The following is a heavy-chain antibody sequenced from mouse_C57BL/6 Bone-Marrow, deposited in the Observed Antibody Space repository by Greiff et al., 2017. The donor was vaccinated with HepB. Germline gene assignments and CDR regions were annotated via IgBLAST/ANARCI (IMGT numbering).Heavy chain of an antibody. V-gene: IGHV5-6*02. CDR1: GFTFSSYG. CDR2: ISSGGSYT. D-gene: IGHD2-2*01. CDR3: ARRFYYGYSYYAMDY. Sequence: EVNVVESGGDLVKPGGSLKLSCAASGFTFSSYGMSWVRQTPDKRLEWVATISSGGSYTYYPDSVKGRFTISRDNAKNTLYLQMSSLKSEDTAMYYCARRFYYGYSYYAMDYWGQGTSVTVSS. J-gene: IGHJ4*01.